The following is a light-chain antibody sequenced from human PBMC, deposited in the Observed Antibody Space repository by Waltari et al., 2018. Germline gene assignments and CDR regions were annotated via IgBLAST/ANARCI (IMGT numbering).Light chain of an antibody. CDR3: QQYNNWPPWT. J-gene: IGKJ1*01. V-gene: IGKV3-15*01. Sequence: EIVMTQSPATLSVSPGERATLSCRASQSVSSNLAWYHQKPGQPPRLLIYGASTRATGMPARFSGSGSGTEFTLNISSLQSEAFAVYFCQQYNNWPPWTFGQGTKVAIK. CDR2: GAS. CDR1: QSVSSN.